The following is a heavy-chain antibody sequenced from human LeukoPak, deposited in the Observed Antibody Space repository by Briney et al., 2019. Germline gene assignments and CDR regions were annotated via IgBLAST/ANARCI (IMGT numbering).Heavy chain of an antibody. J-gene: IGHJ4*02. CDR3: ATGVSQLPFDY. D-gene: IGHD6-6*01. CDR2: FDPEDGET. V-gene: IGHV1-24*01. CDR1: GYTFTSYY. Sequence: ASVKVSCKASGYTFTSYYMHWVRQAPGKGLEWMGGFDPEDGETIYAQKFQGRVTMTEDTSTDTAYMELSSLRSEDTAVYYCATGVSQLPFDYWGQGTLVTVSS.